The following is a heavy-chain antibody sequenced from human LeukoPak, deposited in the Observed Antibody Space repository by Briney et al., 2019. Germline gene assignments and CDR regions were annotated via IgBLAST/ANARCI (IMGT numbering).Heavy chain of an antibody. CDR2: FTSSGSTK. CDR3: ARATYYYDNTVYFLDF. J-gene: IGHJ4*02. V-gene: IGHV3-48*03. D-gene: IGHD3-22*01. CDR1: GFTFSNYE. Sequence: GSLRLSCGASGFTFSNYEMNWVRQAPGKGLEWVSYFTSSGSTKKYADSLKGRFTISRDNAKKSLYLQMNSLRAEDTAVYYCARATYYYDNTVYFLDFWGQGTLVTVSS.